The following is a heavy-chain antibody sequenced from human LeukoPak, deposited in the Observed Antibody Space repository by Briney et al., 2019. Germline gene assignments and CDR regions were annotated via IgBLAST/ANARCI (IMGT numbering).Heavy chain of an antibody. V-gene: IGHV4-34*01. Sequence: KPSETLSLTCAVYGESFSGYYWSWIRQPPGKGLEWIGEINHSGSTNYNPSLKSRVTISVDTSKNQFSLKLSSVTAADTAVYYCARAPGVGGFFDYWGQGTLVTVSS. CDR2: INHSGST. J-gene: IGHJ4*02. CDR1: GESFSGYY. CDR3: ARAPGVGGFFDY.